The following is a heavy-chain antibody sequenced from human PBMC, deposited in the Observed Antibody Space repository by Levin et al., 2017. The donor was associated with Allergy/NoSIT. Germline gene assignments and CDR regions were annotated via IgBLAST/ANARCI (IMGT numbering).Heavy chain of an antibody. CDR3: ARFVVTPVSYFYMDV. J-gene: IGHJ6*03. CDR2: ISTHNGNT. CDR1: GYTCKKYG. Sequence: GESLKISCKASGYTCKKYGISWVRQAPGQGLEWMGWISTHNGNTNYAQSFQGRVTRTTDKSTSTADMELRSLISDDTAVYYCARFVVTPVSYFYMDVWGKGTTVTVSS. V-gene: IGHV1-18*01. D-gene: IGHD2-2*01.